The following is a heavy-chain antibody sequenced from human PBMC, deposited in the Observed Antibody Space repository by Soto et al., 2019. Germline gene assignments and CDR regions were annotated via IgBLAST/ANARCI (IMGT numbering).Heavy chain of an antibody. CDR3: ARDLRSSSLSGDY. J-gene: IGHJ4*02. CDR2: IWYDGSNK. CDR1: GFTFSSYG. D-gene: IGHD6-6*01. V-gene: IGHV3-33*01. Sequence: QVQLVESGGGVVQPGRSLRLSCAASGFTFSSYGMHWVRQAPGKGLEWVAVIWYDGSNKYYADSVKGRFTISRDNSKNTLYLQMNSLRAEDTAVYYCARDLRSSSLSGDYWGQGTLVTVSS.